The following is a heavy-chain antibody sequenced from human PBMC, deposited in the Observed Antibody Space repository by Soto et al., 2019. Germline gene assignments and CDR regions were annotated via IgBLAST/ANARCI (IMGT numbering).Heavy chain of an antibody. Sequence: QVQLQESGPGLVKPSETLSLTCTVSGGSISSYYWSWIRQPPGKGLEWIGYIYYSGSTNYNPSLKSRVTISVDTSKNQFSLKLSSVTAADTAVYYCARHESSLADLDYWGQGTLVTVSS. CDR1: GGSISSYY. CDR2: IYYSGST. D-gene: IGHD6-13*01. CDR3: ARHESSLADLDY. V-gene: IGHV4-59*08. J-gene: IGHJ4*02.